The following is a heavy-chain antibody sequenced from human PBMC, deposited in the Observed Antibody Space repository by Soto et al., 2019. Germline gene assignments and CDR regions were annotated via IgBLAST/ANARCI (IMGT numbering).Heavy chain of an antibody. CDR1: GYTFTSYD. CDR3: ARGLVHCSGGSCYSGDFDP. Sequence: ASVKVSCKASGYTFTSYDINWVRQATGQGLEWMGWMNPNSGNTGYAQKFQGRVTMTRNTSISTAYMELSSLRPEDTAVYYCARGLVHCSGGSCYSGDFDPCGQGTLVTVSS. V-gene: IGHV1-8*01. CDR2: MNPNSGNT. D-gene: IGHD2-15*01. J-gene: IGHJ5*02.